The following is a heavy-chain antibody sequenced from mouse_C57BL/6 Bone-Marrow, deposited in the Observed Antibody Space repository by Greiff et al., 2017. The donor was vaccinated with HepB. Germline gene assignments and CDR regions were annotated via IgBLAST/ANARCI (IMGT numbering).Heavy chain of an antibody. CDR1: GFTFSDFY. CDR3: ARDARRGVFDY. CDR2: SRNKANDYTT. J-gene: IGHJ2*01. V-gene: IGHV7-1*01. Sequence: EVKLVESGGGLVQSGRSLRLSCATSGFTFSDFYMEWVRQAPGKGLEWIAASRNKANDYTTEYSASGKGRFIVSRDTSQSILDLQMNALRAEDTAIYYCARDARRGVFDYWGQGTTLTVSS.